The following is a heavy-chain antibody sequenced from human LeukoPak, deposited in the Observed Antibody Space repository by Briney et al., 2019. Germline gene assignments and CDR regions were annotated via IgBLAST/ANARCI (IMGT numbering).Heavy chain of an antibody. J-gene: IGHJ4*02. Sequence: GGSLRLSCAASGFTFSSYGMHWVRQAPGKGLEWVAFIRYDGSNKYYADSVKGRFTISRDNSKNTLYLHVNSLRPEDTAVYYCAKLAGGRYSFDYWGQGTLVTVSS. CDR3: AKLAGGRYSFDY. CDR2: IRYDGSNK. CDR1: GFTFSSYG. D-gene: IGHD1-26*01. V-gene: IGHV3-30*02.